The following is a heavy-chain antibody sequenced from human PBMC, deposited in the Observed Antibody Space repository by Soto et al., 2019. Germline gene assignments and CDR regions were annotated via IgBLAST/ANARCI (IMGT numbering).Heavy chain of an antibody. CDR3: ANGHMGYYYYGMDV. V-gene: IGHV3-23*01. CDR2: ISGSGGST. J-gene: IGHJ6*02. Sequence: GGSLRLSCAASGFTFSSYAMSWVRQAPGKGLEWVSAISGSGGSTYYADSVKGRFTISRDNSKNTLYLQMNSLRAEDTAVYYCANGHMGYYYYGMDVWGQGTTVTVSS. CDR1: GFTFSSYA.